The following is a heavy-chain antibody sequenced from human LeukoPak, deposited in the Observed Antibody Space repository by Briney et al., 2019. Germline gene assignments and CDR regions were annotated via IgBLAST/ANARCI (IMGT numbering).Heavy chain of an antibody. J-gene: IGHJ4*02. V-gene: IGHV3-30*01. D-gene: IGHD6-19*01. CDR3: ARWANSGWYFDY. CDR2: ISYDGSNK. Sequence: PGGSLRLSCAASGFTFSSYAIHWVRQTPGKGLEWVAVISYDGSNKYYADSVKGRFTISRDNSKNTLYLQMNSLRAEDTAAYYCARWANSGWYFDYWGQGTLVTVSS. CDR1: GFTFSSYA.